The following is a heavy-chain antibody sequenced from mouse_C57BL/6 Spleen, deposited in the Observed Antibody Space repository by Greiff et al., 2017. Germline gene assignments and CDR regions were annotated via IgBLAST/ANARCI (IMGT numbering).Heavy chain of an antibody. CDR1: GYAFSSSW. D-gene: IGHD2-3*01. CDR3: ARDGYSYWYFDV. V-gene: IGHV1-82*01. Sequence: VQLQESGPELVKPGASVKISCKASGYAFSSSWMNWVKQRPGKGLEWIGRIYPGDGDTNYNGKFKGKATLTADKSSSTAYMQLSSLTSEDSAVYFCARDGYSYWYFDVWGTGTTVTVSS. J-gene: IGHJ1*03. CDR2: IYPGDGDT.